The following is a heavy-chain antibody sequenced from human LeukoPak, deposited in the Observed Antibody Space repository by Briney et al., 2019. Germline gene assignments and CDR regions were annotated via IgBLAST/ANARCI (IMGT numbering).Heavy chain of an antibody. CDR3: ARDPVYGDYLRNY. V-gene: IGHV4-39*07. J-gene: IGHJ4*02. CDR2: IYHSGST. D-gene: IGHD4-17*01. CDR1: GGSISSSSYY. Sequence: SETLSLTCTVSGGSISSSSYYWGWIRQPPGKGLEWIGSIYHSGSTNYNPSLKSRVTISVDKSKNQFSLKLSSVTAADTAVYYCARDPVYGDYLRNYWGQGTLVTVSS.